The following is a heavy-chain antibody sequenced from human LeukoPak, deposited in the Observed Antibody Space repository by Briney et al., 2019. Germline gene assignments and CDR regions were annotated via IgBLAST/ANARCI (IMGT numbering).Heavy chain of an antibody. J-gene: IGHJ5*02. CDR3: AKGRVVAGTKSLTYNWFDP. V-gene: IGHV1-2*02. D-gene: IGHD6-19*01. CDR1: GYTFTGYY. CDR2: INPNSGGT. Sequence: ASVKVSCKASGYTFTGYYIHWVRQAPGQGLEWMGWINPNSGGTKYAQKFQGRVTMTRDTSISTAFMGLSRLRSDDTAVYYCAKGRVVAGTKSLTYNWFDPWGQGTLVTVSS.